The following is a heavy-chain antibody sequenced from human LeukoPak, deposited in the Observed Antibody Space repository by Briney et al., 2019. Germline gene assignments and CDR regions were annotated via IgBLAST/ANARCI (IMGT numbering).Heavy chain of an antibody. J-gene: IGHJ6*03. D-gene: IGHD2-15*01. Sequence: GGSLRLSCAASGYTLSSYEMNCVRQAPGGGGEGVSYISRSGSTIYYADSVKGRFTISRDNAKNSLYLQMNRLSAEDTAVYYCAREGTRYCSGGSCQIYYYYYMDVWGKGTTVTVSS. CDR2: ISRSGSTI. CDR1: GYTLSSYE. V-gene: IGHV3-48*03. CDR3: AREGTRYCSGGSCQIYYYYYMDV.